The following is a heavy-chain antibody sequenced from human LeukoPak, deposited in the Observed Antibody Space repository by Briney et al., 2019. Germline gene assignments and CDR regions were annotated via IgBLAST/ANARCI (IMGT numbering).Heavy chain of an antibody. V-gene: IGHV3-23*01. J-gene: IGHJ4*02. D-gene: IGHD3-22*01. CDR1: GFTFSSYA. Sequence: GGSLRLSCAASGFTFSSYAMSWVRQAPGKGLEWVAAVRGSGGSTYYADSVKGRFTISRDNSKNTLDLQMNSLRAEDTAVYYCAKDGDYDSSGPDYWGQGTLVTVSS. CDR2: VRGSGGST. CDR3: AKDGDYDSSGPDY.